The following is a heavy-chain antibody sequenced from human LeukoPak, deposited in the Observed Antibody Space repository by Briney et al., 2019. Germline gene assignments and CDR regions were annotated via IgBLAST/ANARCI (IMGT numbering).Heavy chain of an antibody. Sequence: GESLRLSCTVSGYMYNAYWMRWVREAPGWGVVGVGKIRQDGGEIFYVYSVRGRFTISRDNAKNSVYLQLNSLSAEDTAVYYCARADLEWYLDLWGRGTLVTVSS. J-gene: IGHJ2*01. CDR2: IRQDGGEI. CDR1: GYMYNAYW. CDR3: ARADLEWYLDL. V-gene: IGHV3-7*01.